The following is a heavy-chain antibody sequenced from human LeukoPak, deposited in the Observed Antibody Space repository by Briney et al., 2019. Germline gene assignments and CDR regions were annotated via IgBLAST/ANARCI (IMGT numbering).Heavy chain of an antibody. Sequence: WGSLRLSCTVSGFTVSSNSMSWVRQAPGKGLEWVSFIYSDNTHYSYSVKGRFTISRDNSKNTLYLQMNSLRAEDTAVYYCARRAGAYSHPYDYWGQGTLVTVSS. CDR3: ARRAGAYSHPYDY. V-gene: IGHV3-53*01. J-gene: IGHJ4*02. CDR2: IYSDNT. CDR1: GFTVSSNS. D-gene: IGHD4/OR15-4a*01.